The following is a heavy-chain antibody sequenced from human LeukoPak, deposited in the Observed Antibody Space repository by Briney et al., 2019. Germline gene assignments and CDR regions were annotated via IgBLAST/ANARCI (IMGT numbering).Heavy chain of an antibody. D-gene: IGHD3-16*01. Sequence: ASVKVSCKASGGTFSSYAISWVRQAPGQGLEWMGRIIPIFGTANYAQKFQGRVTITADESTSTVYMELSSLRSEDTAVYYCARGGPLYYYYMDVWGEGTTVTVSS. CDR1: GGTFSSYA. J-gene: IGHJ6*03. CDR2: IIPIFGTA. V-gene: IGHV1-69*13. CDR3: ARGGPLYYYYMDV.